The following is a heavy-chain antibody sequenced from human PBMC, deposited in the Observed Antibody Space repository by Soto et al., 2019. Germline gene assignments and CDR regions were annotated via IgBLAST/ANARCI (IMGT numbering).Heavy chain of an antibody. CDR1: GFTFSSYG. CDR2: IWYDGSNK. Sequence: PGGSLRLSCAASGFTFSSYGMHWVRQAPGKGLEWVAVIWYDGSNKYYADSVKGRFTISRDNSKNTLYLQMNSLRAEDTAVYYCSSSGYSDAFDIWGQGTMVTVSS. V-gene: IGHV3-33*01. CDR3: SSSGYSDAFDI. D-gene: IGHD3-22*01. J-gene: IGHJ3*02.